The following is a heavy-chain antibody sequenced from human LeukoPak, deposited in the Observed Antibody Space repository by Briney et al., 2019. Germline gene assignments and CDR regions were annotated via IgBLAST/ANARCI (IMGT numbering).Heavy chain of an antibody. CDR3: AREVGTPQAFDI. CDR2: ISSTSSSI. J-gene: IGHJ3*02. V-gene: IGHV3-48*01. Sequence: GGSLRLSCAASGFTFRSYSMNWVRQAPGKGLEWVSYISSTSSSIYYADSVRGRFTISRDNAKNSLYLQMNSLKAEDTAIYYCAREVGTPQAFDIWGQGTMVTVSS. D-gene: IGHD1-26*01. CDR1: GFTFRSYS.